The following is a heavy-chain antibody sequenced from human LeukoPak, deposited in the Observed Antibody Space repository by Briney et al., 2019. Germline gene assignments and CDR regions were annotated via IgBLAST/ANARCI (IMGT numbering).Heavy chain of an antibody. CDR3: TTELGGHFDY. CDR1: GFTFSSYG. Sequence: GRSLRLSCAASGFTFSSYGMHWVRQAPGKGLEWVGRIKSKTDGGTTDYAAPVKGRFTISRDDPKNTLYLQMNSLKTEDTAVYYCTTELGGHFDYWGQGTLVTVSS. CDR2: IKSKTDGGTT. D-gene: IGHD3-16*01. J-gene: IGHJ4*02. V-gene: IGHV3-15*01.